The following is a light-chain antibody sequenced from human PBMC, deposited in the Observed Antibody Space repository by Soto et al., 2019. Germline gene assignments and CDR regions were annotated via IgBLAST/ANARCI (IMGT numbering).Light chain of an antibody. V-gene: IGKV1-39*01. J-gene: IGKJ5*01. CDR2: AAS. Sequence: IQMTQSPSSLSASVGDRVTITCRASQSISSYLNWYQQKPGKAPKLLIYAASSLQSGVPSRFSGSGSGTDYTLTISSLQHEDFATYYCQQSYSSPITFGQGTRLEIK. CDR3: QQSYSSPIT. CDR1: QSISSY.